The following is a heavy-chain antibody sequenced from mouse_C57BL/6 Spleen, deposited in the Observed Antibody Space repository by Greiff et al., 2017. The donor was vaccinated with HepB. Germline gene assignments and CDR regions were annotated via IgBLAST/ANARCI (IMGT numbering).Heavy chain of an antibody. V-gene: IGHV1-15*01. D-gene: IGHD3-2*02. CDR3: TRGADSSGYVRFAY. J-gene: IGHJ3*01. CDR2: IDPETGGT. CDR1: GYTFTDYE. Sequence: VQLQQSGAELVRPGASVTLSCKASGYTFTDYEMHWVKQTPVHGLEWIGAIDPETGGTAYNQKFKGKAILTADKSSSTAYMELSSLTSEDSAVYYCTRGADSSGYVRFAYWGQGTLVTVSA.